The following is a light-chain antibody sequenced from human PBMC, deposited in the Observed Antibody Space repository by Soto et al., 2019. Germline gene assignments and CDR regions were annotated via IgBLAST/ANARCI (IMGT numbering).Light chain of an antibody. CDR3: EQYHTYPPLT. J-gene: IGKJ4*01. V-gene: IGKV1-8*01. CDR2: AAS. Sequence: AIRMTQSPSSFSASTGDRVTITCRASQDISSYLAWYQQKPGKAPKVLIYAASTLQSGVPSRFSGSGSGTDFTLTISGRQSEDFGAYYCEQYHTYPPLTFGGGTKVEIK. CDR1: QDISSY.